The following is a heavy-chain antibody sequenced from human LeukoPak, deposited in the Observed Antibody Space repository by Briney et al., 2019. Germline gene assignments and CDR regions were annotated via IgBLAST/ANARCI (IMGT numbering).Heavy chain of an antibody. CDR2: ISRKAYDAAR. CDR1: GSTFGDYA. CDR3: AREWGTSAVGDFYIDV. V-gene: IGHV3-49*03. D-gene: IGHD3-16*01. Sequence: PGGSLRLSWTFYGSTFGDYATSWFRQGPGKGRGWVGFISRKAYDAARECAASVKRRFTISRHDSKSIAYLQMNSLKSDDSAVYYCAREWGTSAVGDFYIDVWGKGTTVTVSS. J-gene: IGHJ6*03.